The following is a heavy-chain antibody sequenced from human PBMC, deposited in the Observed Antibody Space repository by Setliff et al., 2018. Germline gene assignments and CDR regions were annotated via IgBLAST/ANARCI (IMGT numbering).Heavy chain of an antibody. V-gene: IGHV1-46*03. CDR2: INPSGGLT. Sequence: ASVKVSCKASGYTLTNYYMHWVRQAPGQGLEWMGIINPSGGLTKYAQKFQGRVTMTSDTSTNTVYLEVSSLRSEDTAVYFCARDRFYNSWSGTSITAPHDAFDIWGQGTMVTVSS. D-gene: IGHD3-3*01. CDR1: GYTLTNYY. J-gene: IGHJ3*02. CDR3: ARDRFYNSWSGTSITAPHDAFDI.